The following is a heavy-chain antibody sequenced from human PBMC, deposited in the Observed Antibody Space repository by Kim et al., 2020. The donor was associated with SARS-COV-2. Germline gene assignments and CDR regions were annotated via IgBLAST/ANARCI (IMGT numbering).Heavy chain of an antibody. D-gene: IGHD5-18*01. CDR2: ISTGGDVT. Sequence: GGSLRLSCAASGFTFSSYAMSWVRQAPGKGLEWVSTISTGGDVTNYGDSVRGRFTISRDSSKNTVYLQMNSLRAEDTAVYYCARGGRIQICGHWGQGTLV. CDR3: ARGGRIQICGH. CDR1: GFTFSSYA. J-gene: IGHJ4*02. V-gene: IGHV3-23*01.